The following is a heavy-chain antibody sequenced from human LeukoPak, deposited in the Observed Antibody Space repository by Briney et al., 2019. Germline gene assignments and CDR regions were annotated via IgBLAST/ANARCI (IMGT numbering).Heavy chain of an antibody. J-gene: IGHJ4*02. Sequence: GRSLRLSCAASGFTFSSYAMHWVRQAPGKGLEWVAVISYDGSNKYYADSVKGRFTISRDNSKNTLYLQMNSLRAEDTAVYYCARTKWLCRNSFDYWGQGTLVTVSS. CDR3: ARTKWLCRNSFDY. CDR2: ISYDGSNK. D-gene: IGHD3-22*01. CDR1: GFTFSSYA. V-gene: IGHV3-30*04.